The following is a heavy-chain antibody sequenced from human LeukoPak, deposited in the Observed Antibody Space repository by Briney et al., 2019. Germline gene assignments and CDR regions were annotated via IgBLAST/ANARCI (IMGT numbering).Heavy chain of an antibody. Sequence: ASVKVSCKASGYTFTSYGISWVRQAPGQGLEWMGWIRAYNGNTNYAQKLQGRVTMTTDTSTSKVYMELSSQRSEDKAVYYCARDRGEIAGAGIDGGGFDYWGQGTLVTVS. V-gene: IGHV1-18*01. J-gene: IGHJ4*02. CDR1: GYTFTSYG. CDR3: ARDRGEIAGAGIDGGGFDY. D-gene: IGHD6-13*01. CDR2: IRAYNGNT.